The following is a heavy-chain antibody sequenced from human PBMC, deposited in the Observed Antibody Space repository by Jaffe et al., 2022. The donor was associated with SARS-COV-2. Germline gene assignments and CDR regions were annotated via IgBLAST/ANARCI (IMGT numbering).Heavy chain of an antibody. J-gene: IGHJ4*02. CDR3: ARHERSNRESGVSYFDY. Sequence: QLQLQESGPGLVKPSETLSLTCTVSGGSISSSSYYWGWIRQPPGKGLEWIGSIYYSGSTYYNPSLKSRVTISVDTSKNQFSLKLSSVTAADTAVYYCARHERSNRESGVSYFDYWGQGTLVTVSS. CDR2: IYYSGST. V-gene: IGHV4-39*01. D-gene: IGHD3-10*01. CDR1: GGSISSSSYY.